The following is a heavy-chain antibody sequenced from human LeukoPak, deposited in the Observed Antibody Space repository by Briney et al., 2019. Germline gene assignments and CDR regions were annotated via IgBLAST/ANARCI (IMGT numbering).Heavy chain of an antibody. CDR3: AKDTTMIVVVTFDY. Sequence: GGSLRLSCAASGFTFSSYGMSWVRQAPGKGLEWVSAISGSGGSTYYADSVKGRFTISGDNSKNTLYLQMNSLRAEDTAVYYCAKDTTMIVVVTFDYWGQGTLVTVSS. V-gene: IGHV3-23*01. D-gene: IGHD3-22*01. J-gene: IGHJ4*02. CDR2: ISGSGGST. CDR1: GFTFSSYG.